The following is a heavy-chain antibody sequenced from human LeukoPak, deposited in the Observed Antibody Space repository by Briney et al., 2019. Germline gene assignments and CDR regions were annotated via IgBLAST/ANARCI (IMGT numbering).Heavy chain of an antibody. CDR1: GFTFSSYP. J-gene: IGHJ4*02. CDR3: AARPRMPPRFDY. CDR2: ISNGGGSA. V-gene: IGHV3-23*01. Sequence: GGSLRLSCAASGFTFSSYPMSWVRQAPGKGLQWVSAISNGGGSAYYADSVKGRFTISRDNSKSTLYLQMNSLRAEDTAIYYCAARPRMPPRFDYWGQGTLVTVSS. D-gene: IGHD1-14*01.